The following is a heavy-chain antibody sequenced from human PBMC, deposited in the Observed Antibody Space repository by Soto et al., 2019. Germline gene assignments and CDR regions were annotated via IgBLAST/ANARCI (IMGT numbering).Heavy chain of an antibody. D-gene: IGHD1-26*01. J-gene: IGHJ5*02. CDR3: GRDSSGSYFNCFGP. V-gene: IGHV4-59*01. CDR1: GGSIGSSY. CDR2: IYNSGST. Sequence: SETLSLTYTASGGSIGSSYWDWIRQPPGKGLEWIGHIYNSGSTRSSPSLRSRVTLSVDTSKNQFSLKLSSVTAADTAVYYCGRDSSGSYFNCFGPWGQGILVPVSS.